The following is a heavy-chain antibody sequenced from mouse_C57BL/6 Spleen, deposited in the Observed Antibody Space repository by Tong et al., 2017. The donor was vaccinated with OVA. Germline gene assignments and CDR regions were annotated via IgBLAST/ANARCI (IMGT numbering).Heavy chain of an antibody. J-gene: IGHJ1*03. D-gene: IGHD1-1*01. CDR1: GYTFTDYN. CDR2: INPNNGGT. V-gene: IGHV1-18*01. Sequence: EVQLQESGPELVKPGASVKIPCKASGYTFTDYNMDWVKQSHGKSLEWIGDINPNNGGTIYNQKFKGKATLTVDKSSSTAYMELRSLTSEDTAVYYCARSTTTVVAHFDVWGTGTTVTVSS. CDR3: ARSTTTVVAHFDV.